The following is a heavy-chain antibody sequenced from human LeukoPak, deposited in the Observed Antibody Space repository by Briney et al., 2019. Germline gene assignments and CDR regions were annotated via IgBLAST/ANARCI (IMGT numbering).Heavy chain of an antibody. CDR2: IYPADSDT. Sequence: GESLKISCKASGFSFISYWIAWVRQMPGKGLEWMGTIYPADSDTRYSPSFQGQVTISADKSISTAYLQWSSLKASDTAMYYCARHSLSGHYDFWSGYPLDYWGQGTLVTVSS. V-gene: IGHV5-51*01. D-gene: IGHD3-3*01. CDR3: ARHSLSGHYDFWSGYPLDY. CDR1: GFSFISYW. J-gene: IGHJ4*02.